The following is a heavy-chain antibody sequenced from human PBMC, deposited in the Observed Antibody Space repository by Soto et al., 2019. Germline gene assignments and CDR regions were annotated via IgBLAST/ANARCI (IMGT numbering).Heavy chain of an antibody. V-gene: IGHV4-59*01. D-gene: IGHD6-6*01. Sequence: PSETLSLTCAVSGGSIISYYLSWIRQPPGKGLEWIGYIYYTGTTNYNPSLNSRVTISVDTSKNQFSLKLSSVTAADTAVYYCAKDPLAIAARPVHDYWGQGTLVTVSS. J-gene: IGHJ4*02. CDR1: GGSIISYY. CDR2: IYYTGTT. CDR3: AKDPLAIAARPVHDY.